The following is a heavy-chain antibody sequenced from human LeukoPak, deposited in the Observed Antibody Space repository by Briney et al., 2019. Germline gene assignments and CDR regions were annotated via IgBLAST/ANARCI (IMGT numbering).Heavy chain of an antibody. CDR3: ARNDVVVPAAIGVGSYYYYYMDV. CDR2: IYHSGST. CDR1: GHSISSGYY. J-gene: IGHJ6*03. Sequence: TSETLSLTCTVSGHSISSGYYWGWIRQPPGKGLEWIGSIYHSGSTYYNPSLKSRVTISVDTSKNQFSLKLSSVTAADTAVYYCARNDVVVPAAIGVGSYYYYYMDVWGKGTTVTVSS. V-gene: IGHV4-38-2*02. D-gene: IGHD2-2*02.